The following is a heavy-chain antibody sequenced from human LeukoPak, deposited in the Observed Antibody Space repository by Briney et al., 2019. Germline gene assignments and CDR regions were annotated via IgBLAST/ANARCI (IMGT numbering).Heavy chain of an antibody. D-gene: IGHD6-19*01. V-gene: IGHV3-23*01. Sequence: PGGSLRLSCEASGFTFSNYAMNWVRQAPGKGLEWVSVICANNANTYYADSVKGRFTISRDNSKNTLYLQMNSLRAEDTAVYYCAKCLITSGWPQGFDYWGQGALVTVS. CDR2: ICANNANT. CDR3: AKCLITSGWPQGFDY. J-gene: IGHJ4*02. CDR1: GFTFSNYA.